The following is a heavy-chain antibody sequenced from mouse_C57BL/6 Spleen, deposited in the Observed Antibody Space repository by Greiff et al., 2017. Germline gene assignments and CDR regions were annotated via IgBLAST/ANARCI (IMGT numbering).Heavy chain of an antibody. CDR3: ARGGPYGSSLYYAMDY. Sequence: QVQLQPSGAELVKPGASVKISCKASGYAFSSYWMNWVKQRPGKGLEWIGQIYPGDGDTNYNGKFKGKATLTADKSSSTAYMQLSSLTSEDSAVYFCARGGPYGSSLYYAMDYWGQGTSVTVSS. J-gene: IGHJ4*01. CDR1: GYAFSSYW. V-gene: IGHV1-80*01. D-gene: IGHD1-1*01. CDR2: IYPGDGDT.